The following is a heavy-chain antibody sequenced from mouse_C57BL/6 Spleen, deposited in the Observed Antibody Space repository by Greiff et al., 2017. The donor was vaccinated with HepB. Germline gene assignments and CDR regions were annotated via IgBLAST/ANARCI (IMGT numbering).Heavy chain of an antibody. CDR3: ASYYGNRYYAMDY. V-gene: IGHV1-7*01. J-gene: IGHJ4*01. CDR1: GYTFTSYW. Sequence: QVQLKQSGAELAKPGASVKLSCKASGYTFTSYWMHWVKQRPGQGLEWIGYINPSSGYTKYNQKFKDKATLTADKSSSTAYMQLSSLTYEDSAVYYCASYYGNRYYAMDYWGQGTSVTVSS. D-gene: IGHD2-1*01. CDR2: INPSSGYT.